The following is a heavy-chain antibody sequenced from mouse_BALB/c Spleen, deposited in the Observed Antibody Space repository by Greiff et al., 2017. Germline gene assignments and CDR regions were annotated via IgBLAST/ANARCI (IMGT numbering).Heavy chain of an antibody. D-gene: IGHD2-10*02. V-gene: IGHV1-5*01. J-gene: IGHJ4*01. Sequence: VQLKQSGTVLARPGASVKMSCKASGYTFTSYWMHWVKQRPGQGLEWIGAIYPGNSDTSYNQKFKGKAKLTAVTSTSTAYMELSSLTNEDSAVYYCTRRREYGYYAMDYWGQGTSVTVSS. CDR1: GYTFTSYW. CDR3: TRRREYGYYAMDY. CDR2: IYPGNSDT.